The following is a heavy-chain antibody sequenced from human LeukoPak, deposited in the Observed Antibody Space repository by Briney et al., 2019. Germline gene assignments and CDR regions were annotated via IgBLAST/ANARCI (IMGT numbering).Heavy chain of an antibody. V-gene: IGHV3-30-3*01. J-gene: IGHJ6*02. D-gene: IGHD2-2*01. CDR2: ISYGGSNK. Sequence: ARSLRLSCAASGFTFSSYSMHWVRQAPGKGLEWVAVISYGGSNKYYADSVKGRFTISRANSKNTLYLQMNRLRAEDTAVYYCARDGAVVVPAAISGLMDVWGQGTTVTVSS. CDR1: GFTFSSYS. CDR3: ARDGAVVVPAAISGLMDV.